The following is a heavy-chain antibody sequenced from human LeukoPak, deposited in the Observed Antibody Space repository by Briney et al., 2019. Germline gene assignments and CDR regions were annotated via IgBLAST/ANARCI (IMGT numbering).Heavy chain of an antibody. CDR2: IERDGSTT. J-gene: IGHJ4*02. CDR3: AREHRNVGATVDN. CDR1: GFTFSDYW. V-gene: IGHV3-74*01. D-gene: IGHD1-26*01. Sequence: GGSLRLSCAGSGFTFSDYWMHWVRQAPGKGLVWVSRIERDGSTTYYADSVKGRFTISRDTAKNTLYLQMNSLRAEDTAVYYCAREHRNVGATVDNWSQGTLVTVSS.